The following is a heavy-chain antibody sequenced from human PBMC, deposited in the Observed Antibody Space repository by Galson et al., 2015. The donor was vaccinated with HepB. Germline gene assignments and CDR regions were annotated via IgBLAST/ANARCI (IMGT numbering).Heavy chain of an antibody. Sequence: SLRLSCAASGFTFSNSGMHWVRQAPGKGLEWVSYIQFNGNTKYKADSVKGRFTISRENSNKTLYLQMKNLRGEDAAVYYCSSNTPSSGYHGLHYGGQGTLVTVSS. D-gene: IGHD5-12*01. CDR2: IQFNGNTK. CDR1: GFTFSNSG. J-gene: IGHJ4*02. V-gene: IGHV3-30*02. CDR3: SSNTPSSGYHGLHY.